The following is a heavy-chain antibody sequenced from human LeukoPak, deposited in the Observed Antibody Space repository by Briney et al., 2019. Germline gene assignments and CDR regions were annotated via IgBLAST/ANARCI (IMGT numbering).Heavy chain of an antibody. D-gene: IGHD3-3*01. V-gene: IGHV4-61*05. J-gene: IGHJ6*03. Sequence: SETLSLTCTVSGGSISSSSYYWGWIRQPPGKGLEWIGYIYYSGSTNYNPSLKSRVTISVDTSKNQFSLKLSSVTAADTAVYYCARVNKSDYDFWSGHFYYYMDVWGKGTTVTVSS. CDR3: ARVNKSDYDFWSGHFYYYMDV. CDR1: GGSISSSSYY. CDR2: IYYSGST.